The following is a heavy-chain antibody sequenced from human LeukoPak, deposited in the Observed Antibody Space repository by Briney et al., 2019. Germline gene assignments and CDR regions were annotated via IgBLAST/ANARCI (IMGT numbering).Heavy chain of an antibody. J-gene: IGHJ6*03. V-gene: IGHV3-21*01. D-gene: IGHD2-15*01. CDR3: ARDQVVAATHYYYYYMDV. CDR1: AFTFNSYS. CDR2: ITSTSVST. Sequence: PGGSLRLSCAASAFTFNSYSMSWVRQAPRKGLEGVASITSTSVSTYYADSVKGRFTISRDNAKNTLYLQMNSLRAEDTAVYYCARDQVVAATHYYYYYMDVWGKGTTVTISS.